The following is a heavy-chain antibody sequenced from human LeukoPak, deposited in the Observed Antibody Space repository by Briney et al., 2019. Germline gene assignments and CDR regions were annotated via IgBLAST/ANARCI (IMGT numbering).Heavy chain of an antibody. CDR1: GGSISSYY. CDR3: AGCLPYNCGGDCWGAFDI. J-gene: IGHJ3*02. Sequence: SETLSLTCTVPGGSISSYYWSWIRQPPGKGLEWIGYIYYSGSNKYNPSLKSRVTISIDTSKNQFSLKLNSVTAADMAVYYCAGCLPYNCGGDCWGAFDIWGQGTLVTVSS. D-gene: IGHD2-21*02. V-gene: IGHV4-59*01. CDR2: IYYSGSN.